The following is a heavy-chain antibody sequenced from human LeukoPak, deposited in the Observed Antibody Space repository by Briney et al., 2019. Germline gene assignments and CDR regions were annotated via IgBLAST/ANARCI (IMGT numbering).Heavy chain of an antibody. CDR3: ARVSRIAAAGVNWFDP. CDR1: GYTFTSYD. CDR2: INTNTGNP. D-gene: IGHD6-13*01. J-gene: IGHJ5*02. V-gene: IGHV7-4-1*02. Sequence: ASVKVSCKASGYTFTSYDINWVRQATGQGLEWMGWINTNTGNPTYAQGFTGRFVFSLDTSVSTAYLQISSLKAEDTAVYYCARVSRIAAAGVNWFDPWGQGTLVTVSS.